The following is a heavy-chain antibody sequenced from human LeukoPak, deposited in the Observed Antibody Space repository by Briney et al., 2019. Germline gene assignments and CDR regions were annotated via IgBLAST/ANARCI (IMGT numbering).Heavy chain of an antibody. D-gene: IGHD4-17*01. CDR1: GFIFSSYS. J-gene: IGHJ6*02. V-gene: IGHV3-21*01. CDR2: ISRGGDYI. Sequence: GGSLRLSCAASGFIFSSYSMNWVRQAPGKGLQWVASISRGGDYIYYADSVKGRFTISRDNSKNTLYLQMNSLRAEDTAVYYCAKVGETYGDYVLNYGMDVWGQGTTVTVSS. CDR3: AKVGETYGDYVLNYGMDV.